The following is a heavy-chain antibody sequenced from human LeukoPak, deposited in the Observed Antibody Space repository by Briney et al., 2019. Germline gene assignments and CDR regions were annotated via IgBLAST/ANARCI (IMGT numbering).Heavy chain of an antibody. V-gene: IGHV4-39*07. CDR2: IYYSGST. Sequence: SETLSLTCTVSGGSISSSSYYWGWIRQPPGKGLEWIGSIYYSGSTYYNPSLKSRVTISVDTSKNQFSLKLSSVTAADTAVYYCARAVTVYDYVWGSPRLDAFDIWGQGTMVTVSS. CDR1: GGSISSSSYY. CDR3: ARAVTVYDYVWGSPRLDAFDI. D-gene: IGHD3-16*01. J-gene: IGHJ3*02.